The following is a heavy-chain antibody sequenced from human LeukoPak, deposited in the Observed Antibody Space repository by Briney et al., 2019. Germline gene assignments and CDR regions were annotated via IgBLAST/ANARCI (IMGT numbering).Heavy chain of an antibody. Sequence: PGGSLRLSCSASGFTFSSYNMSWIRQPPGKGLEWIGEINHSGSTNYNPSLKSRVTISVDTSKNQFSLKLSSVTAADTAVYYCARGGEGSHYYDSSGYYYYWGQGTLVTVSS. D-gene: IGHD3-22*01. J-gene: IGHJ4*02. CDR3: ARGGEGSHYYDSSGYYYY. V-gene: IGHV4-34*01. CDR2: INHSGST. CDR1: GFTFSSYN.